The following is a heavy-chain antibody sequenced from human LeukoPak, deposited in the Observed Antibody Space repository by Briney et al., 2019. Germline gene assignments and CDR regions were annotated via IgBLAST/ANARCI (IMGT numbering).Heavy chain of an antibody. J-gene: IGHJ4*02. CDR3: ASTYDFWSGYYSGPLDY. V-gene: IGHV4-59*08. CDR2: IYYSGST. CDR1: GGSISSYY. Sequence: SETLSLTCTVSGGSISSYYWSWIRQPPGKGLEWIGYIYYSGSTNYNPSLKSRVTISVDTSKNQFSLKLSSVTAADTAVYYCASTYDFWSGYYSGPLDYWGQGTLVTVSS. D-gene: IGHD3-3*01.